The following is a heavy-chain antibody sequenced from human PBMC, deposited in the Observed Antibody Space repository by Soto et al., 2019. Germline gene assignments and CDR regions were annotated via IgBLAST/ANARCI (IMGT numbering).Heavy chain of an antibody. CDR3: ARKGYGVAFDA. Sequence: ASVKVSCKASGYTFISYGISWVRQAPGQGLEWMGWINPATGATKYKQNFEGRLSLTRDTSKSTGFMDLSRLKSDDSATYYCARKGYGVAFDAWAQGTLVTVSS. J-gene: IGHJ3*01. CDR1: GYTFISYG. D-gene: IGHD5-18*01. V-gene: IGHV1-18*01. CDR2: INPATGAT.